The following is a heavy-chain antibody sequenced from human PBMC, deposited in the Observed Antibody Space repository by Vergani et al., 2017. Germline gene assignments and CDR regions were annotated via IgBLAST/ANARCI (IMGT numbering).Heavy chain of an antibody. V-gene: IGHV3-23*04. D-gene: IGHD3-10*01. J-gene: IGHJ4*02. CDR3: AKAQSNYGFSGGDY. CDR2: ISGSGGST. CDR1: GFTFSSYA. Sequence: VQLVESGGGVVQPGRSLRLSCAASGFTFSSYAMSWVRQAPGKGLEWVSAISGSGGSTYYADSVKGRFTISRDNSKNTLYLQMNSLRAEDTAVYYCAKAQSNYGFSGGDYWGQGTLVTVSS.